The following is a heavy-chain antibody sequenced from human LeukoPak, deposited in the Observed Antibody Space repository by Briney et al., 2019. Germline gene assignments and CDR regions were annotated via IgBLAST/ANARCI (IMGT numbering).Heavy chain of an antibody. CDR1: GDSISSSNW. V-gene: IGHV4-4*02. D-gene: IGHD6-13*01. Sequence: SGTLSLTCAVSGDSISSSNWWTWVRQPPGKGLEWIGYIYYSGSTNYNPSLKSRVTISVDTSKNQFSLKLSSVTAADTAVYYCARHELVAAAGTAFDIWGQGTMVTVSS. CDR3: ARHELVAAAGTAFDI. CDR2: IYYSGST. J-gene: IGHJ3*02.